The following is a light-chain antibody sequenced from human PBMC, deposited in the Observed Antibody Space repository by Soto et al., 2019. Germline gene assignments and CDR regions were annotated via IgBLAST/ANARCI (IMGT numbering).Light chain of an antibody. CDR2: GAS. V-gene: IGKV3-15*01. CDR3: QQYNNWPRT. CDR1: QSVTNT. Sequence: IVMTQSPATLSVSPGERVTISCRASQSVTNTLAWYQQKPGQPPRLLIYGASTRVTGLPARFSGSGSGTEFTLTISSLQFEDFAVYSCQQYNNWPRTFGQGTKVDIK. J-gene: IGKJ1*01.